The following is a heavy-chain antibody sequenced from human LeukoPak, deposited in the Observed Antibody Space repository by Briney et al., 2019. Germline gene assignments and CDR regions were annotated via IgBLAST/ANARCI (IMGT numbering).Heavy chain of an antibody. J-gene: IGHJ5*02. Sequence: GGSLRLSCAASGFTVSTNCMTWVRQAPGKGLEWVSTIYSGGTTYYADSVMGRFTISRHNSRNTLYLQMNSLRAEDTAVYYCARVDTVMAYYSDLWGQGTLVTVSS. CDR3: ARVDTVMAYYSDL. CDR2: IYSGGTT. V-gene: IGHV3-53*04. D-gene: IGHD5-18*01. CDR1: GFTVSTNC.